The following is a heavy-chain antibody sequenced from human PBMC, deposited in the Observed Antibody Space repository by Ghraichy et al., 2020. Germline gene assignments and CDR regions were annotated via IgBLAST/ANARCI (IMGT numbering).Heavy chain of an antibody. CDR1: GFSLSTSGVG. J-gene: IGHJ4*02. CDR2: IYWDDDK. CDR3: ARKMITGKTRYFDY. D-gene: IGHD1-20*01. V-gene: IGHV2-5*02. Sequence: SGPTQVKPTQTLTLTCTFSGFSLSTSGVGVGWIRQPPGKALEWLALIYWDDDKRYSPSLNSRLTITKDTSKNQVVLTMTNMDPVDTATYYCARKMITGKTRYFDYWGQGTLVTVSS.